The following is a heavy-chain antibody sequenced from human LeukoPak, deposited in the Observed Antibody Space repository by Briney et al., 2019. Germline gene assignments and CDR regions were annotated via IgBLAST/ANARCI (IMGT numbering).Heavy chain of an antibody. J-gene: IGHJ4*02. V-gene: IGHV4-38-2*02. CDR3: ARYGDFYYFDY. Sequence: PSETLSLTCTVSGYSISSGNYWGWIRQPPGNGPEWIGSIYHSGSTYYNPSLKSRVSISVDTSKNQFSLRLSSVTAADTAVYYCARYGDFYYFDYWGQGTLVSVSS. D-gene: IGHD3-10*01. CDR1: GYSISSGNY. CDR2: IYHSGST.